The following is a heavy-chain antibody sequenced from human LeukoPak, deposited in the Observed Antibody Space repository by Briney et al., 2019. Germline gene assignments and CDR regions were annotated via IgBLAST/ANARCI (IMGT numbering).Heavy chain of an antibody. V-gene: IGHV4-39*01. Sequence: GSLRLSCAASGFTFSTYAMSWVRQAPGKGLEWIGSIYYSGSTYYNPSLKSRVTISVDTSKNHFSLKLSSVTAADTAVYFCARHVSPTYYFDYWGQGTLVTVSS. D-gene: IGHD5/OR15-5a*01. J-gene: IGHJ4*02. CDR1: GFTFSTYA. CDR3: ARHVSPTYYFDY. CDR2: IYYSGST.